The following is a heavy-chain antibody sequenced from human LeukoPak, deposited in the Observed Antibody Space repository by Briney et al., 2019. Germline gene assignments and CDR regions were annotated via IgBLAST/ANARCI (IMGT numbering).Heavy chain of an antibody. D-gene: IGHD5-18*01. Sequence: PGGSLRLSCAGAGFSITDHHMDWVRQAPGKGLEWIGRSATTKPNSCTTQYAASVRGRFTISRDDSQNSLYLHLNSLKTEDTAASFCVRVVTPGSAWYLFYNWGLGTLVTVSS. J-gene: IGHJ4*02. CDR1: GFSITDHH. CDR2: SATTKPNSCTT. V-gene: IGHV3-72*01. CDR3: VRVVTPGSAWYLFYN.